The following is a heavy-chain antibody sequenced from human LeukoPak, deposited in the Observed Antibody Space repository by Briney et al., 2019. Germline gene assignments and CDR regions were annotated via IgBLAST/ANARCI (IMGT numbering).Heavy chain of an antibody. V-gene: IGHV4-31*03. CDR3: ARDLTGDQFFDP. D-gene: IGHD7-27*01. CDR2: IYYNGST. J-gene: IGHJ5*02. Sequence: SQTLSLNCNVSGGSISNDGYYWSWIRQHPGKGLEWLGYIYYNGSTYYNPSLKSRVTLSVDTSKSQFSLRLSSVTAADTAVYYCARDLTGDQFFDPWGQGTLVTVSS. CDR1: GGSISNDGYY.